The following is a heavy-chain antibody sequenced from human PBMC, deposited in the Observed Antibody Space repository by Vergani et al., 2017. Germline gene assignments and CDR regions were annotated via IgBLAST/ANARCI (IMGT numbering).Heavy chain of an antibody. D-gene: IGHD4-11*01. V-gene: IGHV2-5*02. CDR1: GFSLSTSGVG. CDR2: IYWDDDK. J-gene: IGHJ4*02. CDR3: AHVDYSILPTYXFDY. Sequence: QITLKESGPTLVKPTQTLTLTCTFSGFSLSTSGVGVGWIRQPPGKALEWLALIYWDDDKRYSPSLKSRLTITKDTSKNQVVLTMTNMDPVDTATYYCAHVDYSILPTYXFDYWGQGTLVTVSS.